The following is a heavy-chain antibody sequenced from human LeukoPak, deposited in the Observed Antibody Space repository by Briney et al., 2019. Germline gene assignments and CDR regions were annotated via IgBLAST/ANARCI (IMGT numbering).Heavy chain of an antibody. Sequence: GGSLRLSCAASGFTFSDYYMSWIRQAPGKGLEWVSYISSSSSYTNYADSVKGRFTISRDNAKNSLYLQMNSPRAEDTAVYYCARDCSSTSCYDYWGQGTLVTVSS. CDR2: ISSSSSYT. CDR1: GFTFSDYY. J-gene: IGHJ4*02. CDR3: ARDCSSTSCYDY. V-gene: IGHV3-11*05. D-gene: IGHD2-2*01.